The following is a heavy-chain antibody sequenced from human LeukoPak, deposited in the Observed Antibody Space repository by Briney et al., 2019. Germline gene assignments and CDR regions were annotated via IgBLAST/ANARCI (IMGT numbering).Heavy chain of an antibody. D-gene: IGHD4-17*01. V-gene: IGHV3-30*18. J-gene: IGHJ4*02. Sequence: GGSLRLSCAASGFTFSSYGMHWVRQAPGKGLEWVAVISYDGSSKYYADSVKGRFTISRDNSKNTLYLQMNSLRAEDTAVYYCAKLARDGDYVTYWGQGTLVTVSS. CDR1: GFTFSSYG. CDR3: AKLARDGDYVTY. CDR2: ISYDGSSK.